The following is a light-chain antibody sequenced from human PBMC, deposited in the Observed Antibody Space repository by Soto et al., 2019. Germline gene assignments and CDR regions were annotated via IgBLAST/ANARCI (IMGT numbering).Light chain of an antibody. Sequence: EIVLTQSPGTLSLSRGERATLSCRASQSDSSRFLAWYQQKPGQAPRLLIHSTFRRDTGIPDRFSGSGSGTDFTLTISRLEPEDYAVYYCQLYGSSWTFGQGTKVEIK. CDR3: QLYGSSWT. CDR1: QSDSSRF. V-gene: IGKV3-20*01. J-gene: IGKJ1*01. CDR2: STF.